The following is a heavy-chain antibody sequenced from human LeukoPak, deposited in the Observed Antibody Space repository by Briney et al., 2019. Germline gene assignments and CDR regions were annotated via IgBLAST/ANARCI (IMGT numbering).Heavy chain of an antibody. CDR3: ARDRQYSSSCFYY. CDR2: ISYDGSNK. Sequence: PGGSLRLSCAASGFTFSSYAMHWVRQAPGRGLEWVAVISYDGSNKYYADSVKGRFTISRDNSKNTLYLQMNSLRAEDTAVYYCARDRQYSSSCFYYWGQGTLVTVSS. V-gene: IGHV3-30-3*01. D-gene: IGHD6-13*01. J-gene: IGHJ4*02. CDR1: GFTFSSYA.